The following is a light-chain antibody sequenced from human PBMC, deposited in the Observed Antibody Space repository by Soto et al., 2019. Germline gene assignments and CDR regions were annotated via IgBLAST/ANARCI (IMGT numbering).Light chain of an antibody. CDR2: YDR. V-gene: IGLV3-21*04. CDR3: QVWYSSGDNVL. Sequence: SYELTQPPSVSVAPGKTARITCGGNNIGIKSVHWYQQKPGQAPVLVIYYDRVRPSGIPERFSGSNSGNTATLTISRVEAGDEADYYCQVWYSSGDNVLFGGGTKLTVL. J-gene: IGLJ2*01. CDR1: NIGIKS.